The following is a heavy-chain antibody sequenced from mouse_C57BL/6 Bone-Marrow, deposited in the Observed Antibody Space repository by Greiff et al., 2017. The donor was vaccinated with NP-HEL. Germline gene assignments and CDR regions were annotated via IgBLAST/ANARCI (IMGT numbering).Heavy chain of an antibody. CDR2: INPKNGGT. Sequence: EVQLQQSGPELVKPGASVKISCKASGYTFTDYYMNWVKQSHGKSLEWIGDINPKNGGTSYNQKFKGKATLTVDKSSSTAYMELRSLTSEDSAVYYCARDGYFYFDYWGQGTTLTVSS. CDR1: GYTFTDYY. J-gene: IGHJ2*01. V-gene: IGHV1-26*01. D-gene: IGHD2-3*01. CDR3: ARDGYFYFDY.